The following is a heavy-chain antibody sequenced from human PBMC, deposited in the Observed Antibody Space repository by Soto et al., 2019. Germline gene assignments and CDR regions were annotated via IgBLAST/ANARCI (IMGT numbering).Heavy chain of an antibody. V-gene: IGHV3-7*05. CDR2: IKQDGSEK. D-gene: IGHD3-10*01. J-gene: IGHJ4*02. Sequence: GGSLRLSCAASGFTFSSYWMSWVRQAPGKGLEWVANIKQDGSEKYYVDSVKGRFTISRDNAKNSLYLQMNSLRAEDTAVYYCARDMVRGVISPNFNFEYWGQGTLVTVSS. CDR1: GFTFSSYW. CDR3: ARDMVRGVISPNFNFEY.